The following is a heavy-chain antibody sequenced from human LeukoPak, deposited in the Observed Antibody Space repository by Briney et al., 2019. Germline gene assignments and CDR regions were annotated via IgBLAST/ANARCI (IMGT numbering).Heavy chain of an antibody. J-gene: IGHJ5*02. CDR3: ARAPYYYDSSGYEYNWFDP. CDR2: IYTSGST. CDR1: GGSISSYY. V-gene: IGHV4-4*07. Sequence: PSETLSLTCTVSGGSISSYYWSWIRQPAGKGLEWIGRIYTSGSTNYNPSLKSRITMSVDTSKNQFPLKLSSVTAADTAVYYCARAPYYYDSSGYEYNWFDPWGQGTLVTVSS. D-gene: IGHD3-22*01.